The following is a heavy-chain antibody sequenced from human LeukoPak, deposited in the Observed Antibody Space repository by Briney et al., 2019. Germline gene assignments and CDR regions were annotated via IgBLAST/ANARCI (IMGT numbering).Heavy chain of an antibody. Sequence: SETLSLTCAVSGYSISSGYYWGWIRQPPGKGLEWIGSIYHSGSTYYNPSLKSRVTISVDTSKNQFSLKLSSVTAADTAVYYCGVGKEQLALYYFDYWGQGTLVTVSS. CDR1: GYSISSGYY. CDR2: IYHSGST. D-gene: IGHD6-13*01. J-gene: IGHJ4*02. CDR3: GVGKEQLALYYFDY. V-gene: IGHV4-38-2*01.